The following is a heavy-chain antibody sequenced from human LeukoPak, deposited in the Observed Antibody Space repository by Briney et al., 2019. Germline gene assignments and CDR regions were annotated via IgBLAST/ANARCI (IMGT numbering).Heavy chain of an antibody. V-gene: IGHV4-39*02. CDR3: ARERTWELPDY. J-gene: IGHJ4*02. CDR2: IYYSGST. D-gene: IGHD1-26*01. CDR1: GGSISSSSYY. Sequence: SETLSLTCTVSGGSISSSSYYWGWIRQPPGKGLEWIGSIYYSGSTYYNPSLKSRVTISVDTSKNQFSLKLSSVTAADTAVYYCARERTWELPDYWGQGTLVTVSS.